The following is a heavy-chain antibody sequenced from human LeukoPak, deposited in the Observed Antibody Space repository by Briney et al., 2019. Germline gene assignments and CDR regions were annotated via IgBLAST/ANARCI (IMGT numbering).Heavy chain of an antibody. CDR2: VYTGGST. CDR1: GFTVSTNY. CDR3: AKLVVPAAASDY. J-gene: IGHJ4*02. V-gene: IGHV3-53*01. Sequence: GGSLRLSCAASGFTVSTNYMSWVRQGPGKGLEWISVVYTGGSTYYADSVKGRFTISRDNSKNTLYLQMNSLRAEDTAVYYCAKLVVPAAASDYWGQGTLVTVSS. D-gene: IGHD2-2*01.